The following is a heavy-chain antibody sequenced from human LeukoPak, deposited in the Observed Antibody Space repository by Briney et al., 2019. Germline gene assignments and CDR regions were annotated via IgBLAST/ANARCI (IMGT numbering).Heavy chain of an antibody. CDR2: IYHNGNT. CDR1: GGSISSGGYS. Sequence: SETLSLTCAVSGGSISSGGYSWSWIRQPPGKGLEWIGYIYHNGNTYYSPSLKSRVTISVDTSKNQFSLKLSSVTAADTAVYYCARLGRRYYYGMDVWGQGTTVTVSS. V-gene: IGHV4-30-2*01. J-gene: IGHJ6*02. CDR3: ARLGRRYYYGMDV.